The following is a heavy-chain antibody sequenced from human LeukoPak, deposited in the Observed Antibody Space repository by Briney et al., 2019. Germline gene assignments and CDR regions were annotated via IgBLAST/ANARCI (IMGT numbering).Heavy chain of an antibody. Sequence: GGSLRLSCAASGFTFSSYAMHWVRQAPGKGLEWVAVISYDGSNKYYADSVKGRFTISRDNSKNTLYLQMNSLRAEDTAVYYCARENVRGSGSYYPANGMDVWGQGTTVTVSS. D-gene: IGHD3-10*01. J-gene: IGHJ6*02. CDR1: GFTFSSYA. CDR2: ISYDGSNK. CDR3: ARENVRGSGSYYPANGMDV. V-gene: IGHV3-30-3*01.